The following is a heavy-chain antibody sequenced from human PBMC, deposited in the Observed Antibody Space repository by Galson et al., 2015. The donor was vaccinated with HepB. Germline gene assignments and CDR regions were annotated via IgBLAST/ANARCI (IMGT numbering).Heavy chain of an antibody. CDR1: GFAFSNAW. CDR3: TTFNPPGYATFGVVFAPYDY. D-gene: IGHD3-3*01. CDR2: IKSKTDGGTT. J-gene: IGHJ4*02. V-gene: IGHV3-15*07. Sequence: SLRLSCAASGFAFSNAWMNWVRQAPGKGLEWVGRIKSKTDGGTTDYATPVKGRFTISRDDSKNTLYLKMNSLKTEDTAVYYCTTFNPPGYATFGVVFAPYDYWGQGTLVTVSS.